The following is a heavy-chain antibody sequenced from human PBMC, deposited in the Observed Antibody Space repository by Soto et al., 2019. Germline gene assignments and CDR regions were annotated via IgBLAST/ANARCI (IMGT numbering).Heavy chain of an antibody. CDR1: GGSISSYY. CDR3: ARESRSWYGSIWDY. Sequence: SETLSLTYTASGGSISSYYWSWIRQPPGKGLEWIGYIYFSGGTNYNPSLKSRVTISVDTSKNQFSLKLSSVTAADTAVYYCARESRSWYGSIWDYWGQGTLVTAPQ. D-gene: IGHD6-13*01. J-gene: IGHJ4*02. CDR2: IYFSGGT. V-gene: IGHV4-59*12.